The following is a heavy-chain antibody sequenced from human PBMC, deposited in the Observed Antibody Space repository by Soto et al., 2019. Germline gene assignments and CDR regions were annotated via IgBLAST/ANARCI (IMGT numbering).Heavy chain of an antibody. J-gene: IGHJ3*02. D-gene: IGHD2-15*01. CDR1: GYTFAIYY. Sequence: QVQLVQSGTEVKKPGASVKVSCKTSGYTFAIYYIHWVRQAPGQGLEWMGIINPSGGGTNYAQKFQGRVTMTRETSTSTLYLELSSLRSEDTAVYYCARDVVSTTGWAFAIWGQGTVVTVSS. CDR3: ARDVVSTTGWAFAI. V-gene: IGHV1-46*03. CDR2: INPSGGGT.